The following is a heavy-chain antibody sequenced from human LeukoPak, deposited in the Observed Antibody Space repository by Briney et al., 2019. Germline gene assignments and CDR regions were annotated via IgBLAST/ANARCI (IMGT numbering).Heavy chain of an antibody. V-gene: IGHV4-34*01. Sequence: SETLSPTCTVSGGSISSYYWSWIRQPPGKGLEWIGEINHSESTKYNPSLKSRVTISVDTSKNQFSLKLSSVTAADTAVYYCARGNGYYHYYYYYYMDVWGKGTTVTVSS. CDR2: INHSEST. D-gene: IGHD3-3*01. J-gene: IGHJ6*03. CDR1: GGSISSYY. CDR3: ARGNGYYHYYYYYYMDV.